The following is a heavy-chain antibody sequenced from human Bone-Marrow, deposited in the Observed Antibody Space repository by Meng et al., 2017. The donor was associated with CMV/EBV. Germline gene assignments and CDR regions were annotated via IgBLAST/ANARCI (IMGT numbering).Heavy chain of an antibody. CDR3: AKTLSNTYYYTYYYHGMDV. D-gene: IGHD3-22*01. CDR1: GITSSSSA. Sequence: GGSLRLPCVVSGITSSSSAMSWVRQAPGKGLEWVSAMSGGNMYYADSVKGRFTISRDNPKNTLYLEMNSLSAEDTAVYYCAKTLSNTYYYTYYYHGMDVWGLGTTVTVAS. CDR2: MSGGNM. J-gene: IGHJ6*02. V-gene: IGHV3-23*01.